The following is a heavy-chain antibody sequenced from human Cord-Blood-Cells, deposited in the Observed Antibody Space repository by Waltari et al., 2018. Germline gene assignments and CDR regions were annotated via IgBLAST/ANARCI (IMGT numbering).Heavy chain of an antibody. CDR2: IYYXXXT. J-gene: IGHJ4*02. Sequence: QVQLQESGPGLVKPSQTLSLTCTVPGGSISRGVYYWSWLRHPPGKGLGWIGXIYYXXXTYYNPSLKSRVTISVDTSKNQFSLKLSSVTAADTAVYYCASPPTYWGQGTLVTVSS. V-gene: IGHV4-30-4*08. CDR3: ASPPTY. CDR1: GGSISRGVYY.